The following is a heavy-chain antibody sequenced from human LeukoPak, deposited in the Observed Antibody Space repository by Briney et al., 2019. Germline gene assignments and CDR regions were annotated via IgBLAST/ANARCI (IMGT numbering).Heavy chain of an antibody. CDR3: ARDQPAYYYGSGSPHPFDY. V-gene: IGHV7-4-1*02. J-gene: IGHJ4*02. CDR2: INTNTGNP. D-gene: IGHD3-10*01. CDR1: GYTFTSYA. Sequence: ASVKVSCKASGYTFTSYAMNWVRQAPGQGLEWMGWINTNTGNPTYAQGFTGRFVFSLDTSVSTAYLQISSLKAEDTAVYYCARDQPAYYYGSGSPHPFDYWGQGTLVTVSS.